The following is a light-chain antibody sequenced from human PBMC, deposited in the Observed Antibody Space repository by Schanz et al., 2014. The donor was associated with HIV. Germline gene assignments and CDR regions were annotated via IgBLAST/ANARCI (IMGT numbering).Light chain of an antibody. CDR3: QQSYSTTWT. CDR2: AAS. J-gene: IGKJ1*01. CDR1: QGINNY. V-gene: IGKV1-27*01. Sequence: DIQMTQSPSSLSASVGDRVAITCRASQGINNYLAWYQQKPGKVPKLLIYAASTLQGGVPSRFSGSGSGTDFTLTISSLQPDDFATYYCQQSYSTTWTFGQGTRVDIK.